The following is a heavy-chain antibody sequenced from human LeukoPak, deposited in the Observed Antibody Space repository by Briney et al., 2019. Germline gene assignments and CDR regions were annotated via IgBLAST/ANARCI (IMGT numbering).Heavy chain of an antibody. CDR1: GFTFSSYT. V-gene: IGHV3-48*01. D-gene: IGHD2-2*01. CDR3: ARGGYCSSTSCPKPKYFDY. J-gene: IGHJ4*02. CDR2: ISSSSSTI. Sequence: GGSLRLSCAVSGFTFSSYTMNWVRQAPGKGLEWVSYISSSSSTIYYADSVKGRFTISRDNAKNSLYLHMNSLRVEDTAVYYCARGGYCSSTSCPKPKYFDYWGQGTLVTVSS.